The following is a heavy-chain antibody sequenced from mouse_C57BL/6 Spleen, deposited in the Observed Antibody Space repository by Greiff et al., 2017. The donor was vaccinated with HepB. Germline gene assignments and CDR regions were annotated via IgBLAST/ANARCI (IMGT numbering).Heavy chain of an antibody. CDR1: GYSITSGYY. CDR2: ISYDGSN. D-gene: IGHD1-1*01. J-gene: IGHJ1*03. CDR3: ARGRGSRYFDV. Sequence: DVKLQESGPGLVKPSQSLSLTCSVTGYSITSGYYWNWIRQFPGNKLEWMGYISYDGSNNYNPSLKNRISITRDTSKNQFFLKLNSVTTEDTATYYCARGRGSRYFDVWGTGTTVTVSS. V-gene: IGHV3-6*01.